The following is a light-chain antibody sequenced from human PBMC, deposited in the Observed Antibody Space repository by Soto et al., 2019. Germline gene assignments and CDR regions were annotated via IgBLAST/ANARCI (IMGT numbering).Light chain of an antibody. J-gene: IGKJ1*01. Sequence: EIVLTQSPGTLSLSPGERATLSCRASQSVISSYLAWYQQKPGQAPRLLIYGGTSRATGIPDRFSGSGSGTDFTLTISRLEPEDFAVYYCQQYNNWPRTFGQGTKVDIK. V-gene: IGKV3-20*01. CDR1: QSVISSY. CDR3: QQYNNWPRT. CDR2: GGT.